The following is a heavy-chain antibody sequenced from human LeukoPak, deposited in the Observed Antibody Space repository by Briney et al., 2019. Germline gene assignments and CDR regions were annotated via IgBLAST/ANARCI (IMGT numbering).Heavy chain of an antibody. Sequence: GGSLRLSCAASGFTFSGSAMHWVRQASGKGLEWVGRIRSKAHSYATAYAASVKGRFTISRDDSKNTAYLQMNSLKTEDTAVYYCTRHGGRDYYDSSEDAFDIWGQGTMVTVSS. CDR2: IRSKAHSYAT. D-gene: IGHD3-22*01. CDR1: GFTFSGSA. V-gene: IGHV3-73*01. CDR3: TRHGGRDYYDSSEDAFDI. J-gene: IGHJ3*02.